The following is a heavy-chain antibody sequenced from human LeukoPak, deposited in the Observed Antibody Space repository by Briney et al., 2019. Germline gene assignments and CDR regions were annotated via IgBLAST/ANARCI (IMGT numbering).Heavy chain of an antibody. CDR1: GFTFSAYG. CDR3: ARRRYDASGYYPSRGRYFDY. Sequence: GGSLRLSCAASGFTFSAYGMHWVRQAPGKGLEWVAVISSDGSNKYYTDSVKGRFTISRDNSKNMLYLQMNSLRTEDTAVYYCARRRYDASGYYPSRGRYFDYRGQGTLVTVSS. CDR2: ISSDGSNK. D-gene: IGHD3-22*01. J-gene: IGHJ4*02. V-gene: IGHV3-30*03.